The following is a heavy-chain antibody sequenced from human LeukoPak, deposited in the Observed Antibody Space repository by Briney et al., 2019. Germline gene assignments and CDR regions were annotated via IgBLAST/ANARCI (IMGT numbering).Heavy chain of an antibody. Sequence: SETLSLTCTVSGVSISSSNSYWGWIRQPPGKGLEWIGSIYYTGNTYYNASLKSRVTISIDTSKNQISLRLTSVAATDTAMYYCARQTGSGLFTLPGGQGTLVTVSS. D-gene: IGHD3/OR15-3a*01. CDR3: ARQTGSGLFTLP. CDR2: IYYTGNT. J-gene: IGHJ4*02. CDR1: GVSISSSNSY. V-gene: IGHV4-39*01.